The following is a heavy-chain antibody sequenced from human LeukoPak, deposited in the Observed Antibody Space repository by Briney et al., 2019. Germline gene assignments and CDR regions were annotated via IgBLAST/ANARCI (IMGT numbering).Heavy chain of an antibody. D-gene: IGHD3-10*01. CDR1: GGSISSGSYF. J-gene: IGHJ4*02. CDR3: AIRYMGSSYNHGLDC. Sequence: KTSEPLSLTCTVSGGSISSGSYFWGWIRQPPGEGLEGIGSIYYSGTPHYNPFLKSRVTISVDTSKNQFSLKLSSVTAAYTALYYCAIRYMGSSYNHGLDCWGQGTLVTVSS. V-gene: IGHV4-39*01. CDR2: IYYSGTP.